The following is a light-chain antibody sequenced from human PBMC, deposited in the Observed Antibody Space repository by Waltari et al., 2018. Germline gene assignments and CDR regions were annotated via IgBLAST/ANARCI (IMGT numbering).Light chain of an antibody. CDR1: QSISSN. Sequence: DTVMTPFPATLSVSPGESVTLPCRASQSISSNLAWYQQKPGHAPRLLIYGADTRATGSPARFSGSGSGTEFTLTISSLQSEDLAVYYCQQSTNGPDTFGQGTRLEIK. CDR3: QQSTNGPDT. V-gene: IGKV3-15*01. J-gene: IGKJ2*01. CDR2: GAD.